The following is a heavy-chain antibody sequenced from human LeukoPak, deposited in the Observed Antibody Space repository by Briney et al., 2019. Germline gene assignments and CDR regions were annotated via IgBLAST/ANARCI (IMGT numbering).Heavy chain of an antibody. Sequence: SETLSLTCAVDGGSFSGYYWSWIRQPPGKGLEWTGEINHSGSTNYNPSLKSRVAISVDTSKNQFSLKLSSVTAADTAVYYCARTRWFGELLDFDYWGQGTLVTVSA. V-gene: IGHV4-34*01. J-gene: IGHJ4*02. D-gene: IGHD3-10*01. CDR2: INHSGST. CDR1: GGSFSGYY. CDR3: ARTRWFGELLDFDY.